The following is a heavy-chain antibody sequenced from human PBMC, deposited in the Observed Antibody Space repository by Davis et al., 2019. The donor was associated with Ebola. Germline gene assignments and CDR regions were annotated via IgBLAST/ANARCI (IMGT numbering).Heavy chain of an antibody. CDR1: GGSFSGYY. J-gene: IGHJ6*03. CDR3: ARGGIVVVPATQHLYYYYMDV. Sequence: SETLSLTCAVYGGSFSGYYWSWIRQPPGKGLEWIGEIYHSGSTNYNPSLKSRVTISVDTSKNQFSLKLNSVTAADTAVYYCARGGIVVVPATQHLYYYYMDVWGKGTTVTVSS. V-gene: IGHV4-34*01. CDR2: IYHSGST. D-gene: IGHD2-2*01.